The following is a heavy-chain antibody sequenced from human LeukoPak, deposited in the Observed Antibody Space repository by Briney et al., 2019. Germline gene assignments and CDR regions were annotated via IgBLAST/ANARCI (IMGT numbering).Heavy chain of an antibody. CDR3: ARLALGYCSSSSCSQAPTYYYNYMDV. Sequence: SETLSLTCTVSGGSISSYYWSWIRQPPGKGLEWIGYIYYSGSTNYNPSLKSRVTISVDTSKNQFSLNLSSVTAADTAVYYCARLALGYCSSSSCSQAPTYYYNYMDVWGKGTTVTVSS. J-gene: IGHJ6*03. V-gene: IGHV4-59*08. D-gene: IGHD2-2*01. CDR1: GGSISSYY. CDR2: IYYSGST.